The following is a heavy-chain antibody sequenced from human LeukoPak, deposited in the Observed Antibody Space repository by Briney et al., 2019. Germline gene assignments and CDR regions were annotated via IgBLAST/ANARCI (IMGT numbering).Heavy chain of an antibody. J-gene: IGHJ4*02. Sequence: PGGSLRLSCAASGFTFNTYAMSWVRQAPGTGLEWVSSISGSGGSTYYADSVKGQFTISRDNSKNTLYLQMNSLRAEDTAVYYCAKDGGKDGSYYVIDYWGQGTLVTVSS. CDR3: AKDGGKDGSYYVIDY. D-gene: IGHD1-26*01. CDR2: ISGSGGST. V-gene: IGHV3-23*01. CDR1: GFTFNTYA.